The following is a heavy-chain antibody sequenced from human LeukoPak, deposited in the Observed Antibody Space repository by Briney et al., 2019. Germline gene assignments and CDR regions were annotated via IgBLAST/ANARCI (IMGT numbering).Heavy chain of an antibody. CDR2: IYYSGST. CDR3: ASSSSGYYYFDY. D-gene: IGHD3-22*01. J-gene: IGHJ4*02. Sequence: PSDPLSLTCTVSGGSISSYYWSWIRQPPEWVLQWIGYIYYSGSTNYNPSLKSRVTISVDTSKNQFSLKLSSVNAADTAVYYCASSSSGYYYFDYWGQGTLVTVSS. CDR1: GGSISSYY. V-gene: IGHV4-59*07.